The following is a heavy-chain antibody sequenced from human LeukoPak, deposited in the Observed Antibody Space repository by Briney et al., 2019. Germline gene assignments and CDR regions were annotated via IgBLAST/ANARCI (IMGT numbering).Heavy chain of an antibody. D-gene: IGHD3-10*01. Sequence: GASVKVSCKASGYTFTGYYMHWVRQAPGQGLEWMGWINPNSGGTNYAQKFQGRVTMTRDTSISTAYMELSRLRSDDTAVYYCARVHTMVRGVTTTNWFDPWSQGTLVTVSS. V-gene: IGHV1-2*02. CDR2: INPNSGGT. CDR3: ARVHTMVRGVTTTNWFDP. CDR1: GYTFTGYY. J-gene: IGHJ5*02.